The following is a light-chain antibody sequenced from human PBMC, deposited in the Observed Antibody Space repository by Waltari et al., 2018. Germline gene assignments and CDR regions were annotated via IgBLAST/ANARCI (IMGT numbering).Light chain of an antibody. CDR3: QQTYSNFRT. CDR2: AAS. V-gene: IGKV1-39*01. Sequence: DIQMTQSPSSLPASVGDSVTITCRTSQRVSGYLNWYQQKPGQAPKLLIYAASSLQSGVPSRFSGSGFGTDFTLTINGLQPEDFAVYYCQQTYSNFRTLGQGTKVDVK. J-gene: IGKJ1*01. CDR1: QRVSGY.